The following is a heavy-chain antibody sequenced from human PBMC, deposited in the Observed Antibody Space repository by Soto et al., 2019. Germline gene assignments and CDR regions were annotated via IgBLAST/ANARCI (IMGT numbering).Heavy chain of an antibody. CDR1: GGVFRNYA. D-gene: IGHD1-26*01. J-gene: IGHJ4*02. Sequence: QVQLVQSGAEVKKPGSSVKVSCKASGGVFRNYAINWVRQAPGQGLEWMGGIIPVFGTADYPQKFQGRVTITADESTTTAYMELTSLKTEDTAVYYCARDGGRHSGGIDYWGQGTLVTVSS. CDR3: ARDGGRHSGGIDY. CDR2: IIPVFGTA. V-gene: IGHV1-69*01.